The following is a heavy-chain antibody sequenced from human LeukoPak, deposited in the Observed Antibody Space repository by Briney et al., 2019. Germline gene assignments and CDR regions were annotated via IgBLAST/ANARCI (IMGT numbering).Heavy chain of an antibody. D-gene: IGHD3-10*01. CDR1: GFTFSSYE. Sequence: GGSLRLSCAASGFTFSSYEMNWVRQAPGKGLEWVSYISSSGSTIYYADSVKGRFTISRDNAKNSLYLQMNSLSAEDTAVYYCAREYYYGSGSYYNVWGQGTLVTVSS. CDR2: ISSSGSTI. V-gene: IGHV3-48*03. J-gene: IGHJ4*02. CDR3: AREYYYGSGSYYNV.